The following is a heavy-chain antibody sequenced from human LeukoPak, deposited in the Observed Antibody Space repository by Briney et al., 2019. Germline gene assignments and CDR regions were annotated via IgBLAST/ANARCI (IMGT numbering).Heavy chain of an antibody. V-gene: IGHV4-39*07. CDR3: ARENGGNSDF. Sequence: SETLSLTCTVSGGSISSTSYYWGWVRQPPGKGLEWIGTIYYSGNTYYNPSLKSRVTISVDTSNNQFSLKLNSVTAADTAVYYCARENGGNSDFWGQGTLVTVSS. CDR1: GGSISSTSYY. J-gene: IGHJ4*02. D-gene: IGHD4-23*01. CDR2: IYYSGNT.